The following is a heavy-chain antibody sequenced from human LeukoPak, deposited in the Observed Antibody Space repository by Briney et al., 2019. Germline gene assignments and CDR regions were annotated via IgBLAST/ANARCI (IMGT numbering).Heavy chain of an antibody. CDR3: ASSRGSGFGNDYFDY. CDR2: IYTSGST. CDR1: GGSISSYY. J-gene: IGHJ4*02. D-gene: IGHD3-10*01. Sequence: SETLSLTCTVSGGSISSYYWSWIRQPPGKGLEWIGYIYTSGSTNYNPSLKSRVTISVDTSKNQFSLKLSSVTAADTAVYYCASSRGSGFGNDYFDYWGQGTLVTVSS. V-gene: IGHV4-4*09.